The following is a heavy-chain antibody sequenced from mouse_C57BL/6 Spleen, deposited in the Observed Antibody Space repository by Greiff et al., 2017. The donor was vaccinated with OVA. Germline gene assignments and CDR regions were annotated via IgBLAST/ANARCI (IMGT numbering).Heavy chain of an antibody. J-gene: IGHJ4*01. V-gene: IGHV1-69*01. D-gene: IGHD4-1*01. CDR3: ARSRLTGTGYAMDD. CDR1: GYTFTSYW. CDR2: IDPSDSYT. Sequence: QVQLQQPGAELVMPGASVKLSCKASGYTFTSYWMHWVKQRPGQGLEWIGDIDPSDSYTNYNQKFKGKSTLTVDKSSSTAYMQLSSLTSEDSAVYYCARSRLTGTGYAMDDWGQGTSVTVAS.